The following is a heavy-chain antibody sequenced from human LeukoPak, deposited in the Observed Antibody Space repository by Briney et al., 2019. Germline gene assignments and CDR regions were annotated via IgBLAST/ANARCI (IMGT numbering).Heavy chain of an antibody. CDR1: GFTFSSYA. D-gene: IGHD6-13*01. CDR3: ARRLTYSSTWHYFDY. J-gene: IGHJ4*02. CDR2: IVGSGTNT. V-gene: IGHV3-23*01. Sequence: GGSLRLSCAASGFTFSSYAMNWVRQAPGKGLEWVSTIVGSGTNTYCANSVKGRFTISRDNSKNTLYLQMNSLRAEDTALYYCARRLTYSSTWHYFDYWGQGTLVTVSS.